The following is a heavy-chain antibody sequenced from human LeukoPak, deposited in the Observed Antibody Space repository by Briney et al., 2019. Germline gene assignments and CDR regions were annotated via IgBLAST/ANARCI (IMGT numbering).Heavy chain of an antibody. V-gene: IGHV3-9*01. J-gene: IGHJ4*02. Sequence: GGSLRLSCAASGFTFSSYAMHWVRQAPGKGLEWVSGISWNSGSIGYADSVKGRFTISRDNAKNSLYLQMNSLRAEDTALYYCAKDYYDSSGYIDYWGQGTLVTVSS. D-gene: IGHD3-22*01. CDR3: AKDYYDSSGYIDY. CDR1: GFTFSSYA. CDR2: ISWNSGSI.